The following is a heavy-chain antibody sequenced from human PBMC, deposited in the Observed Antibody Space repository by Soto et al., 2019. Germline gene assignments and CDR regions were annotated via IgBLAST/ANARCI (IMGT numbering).Heavy chain of an antibody. V-gene: IGHV4-61*01. D-gene: IGHD1-26*01. CDR3: ARDVRQGIVGPFRYFGC. CDR1: GGSVSSGSFY. J-gene: IGHJ4*02. CDR2: IYYSGNT. Sequence: SETLSLTCTVSGGSVSSGSFYWSWIRQPPGKGLEWIGCIYYSGNTYYNPSLKSRVTISVDTSKNRLPLKQNTVTAAATAVYDCARDVRQGIVGPFRYFGCWGQGTLVTVSS.